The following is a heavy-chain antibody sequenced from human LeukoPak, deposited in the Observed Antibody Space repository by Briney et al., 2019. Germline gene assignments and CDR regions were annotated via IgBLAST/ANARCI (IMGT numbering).Heavy chain of an antibody. V-gene: IGHV3-7*01. J-gene: IGHJ4*02. CDR3: ARVLDQSSGWGN. Sequence: GGSLRLSCAASGFTFSNEWMTWVRQAPGKGLEWVANIKEDGSIKHHVDSVKGRFTISRDNAKNSLYLQMNSLRAEDAAVYYCARVLDQSSGWGNWGQGTLVTVSS. D-gene: IGHD6-19*01. CDR1: GFTFSNEW. CDR2: IKEDGSIK.